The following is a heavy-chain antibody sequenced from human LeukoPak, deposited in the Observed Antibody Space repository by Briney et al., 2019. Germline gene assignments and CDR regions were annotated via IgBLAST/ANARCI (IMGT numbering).Heavy chain of an antibody. CDR2: INHSGST. V-gene: IGHV4-34*01. CDR1: GGSFSGYY. D-gene: IGHD2-2*01. CDR3: ARVPNIVVVPAAPFAFDI. J-gene: IGHJ3*02. Sequence: SETLSLTCAVYGGSFSGYYWSWIRQPPGKGLEWIGEINHSGSTNYNPSLKSRVTISVDTSKNQFSLKLSSVTAADTAVYYCARVPNIVVVPAAPFAFDIWGQGTMVTVSS.